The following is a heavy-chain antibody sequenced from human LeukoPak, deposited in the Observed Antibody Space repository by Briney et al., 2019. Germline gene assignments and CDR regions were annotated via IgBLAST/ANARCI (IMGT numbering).Heavy chain of an antibody. CDR1: GFTFYDYA. CDR2: IRWNSCSI. J-gene: IGHJ4*02. D-gene: IGHD6-19*01. CDR3: AKSIGWYTNEYYFDY. Sequence: GSSLRLSCAASGFTFYDYAMLWVPQAPGKGLEWVSGIRWNSCSIGYADSVKGRFTIPRDNDKHSLYLQMNSLRAEDTALYYCAKSIGWYTNEYYFDYWGQGTLVTVSS. V-gene: IGHV3-9*01.